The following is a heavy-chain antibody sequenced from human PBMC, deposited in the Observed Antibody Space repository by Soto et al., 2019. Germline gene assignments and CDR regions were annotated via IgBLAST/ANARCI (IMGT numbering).Heavy chain of an antibody. CDR2: IIPIFGTA. CDR3: ARAGEYSISREAYYFDY. Sequence: SVKVSGKASGVTFSSYAISWVRQAPGQGLGWMGGIIPIFGTANYAQKFQGGVTITADKSTSTAYMELSSLRSEDTAVYYCARAGEYSISREAYYFDYWGQGTLVTVSS. J-gene: IGHJ4*02. CDR1: GVTFSSYA. D-gene: IGHD6-6*01. V-gene: IGHV1-69*06.